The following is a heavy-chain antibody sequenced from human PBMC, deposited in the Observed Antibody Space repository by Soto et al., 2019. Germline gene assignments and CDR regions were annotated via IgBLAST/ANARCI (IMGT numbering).Heavy chain of an antibody. Sequence: ASVKVSCKASGYTFTSYGISWVRQAPGQGLEWMGWISAYNGNTNYAQKLQGRVTMTTDTSTSTAYMELRSLRSDDTAVYYCAREGSLGYCSGGSCDRAFEIWGEGPMVTVSS. D-gene: IGHD2-15*01. CDR1: GYTFTSYG. CDR2: ISAYNGNT. V-gene: IGHV1-18*01. CDR3: AREGSLGYCSGGSCDRAFEI. J-gene: IGHJ3*02.